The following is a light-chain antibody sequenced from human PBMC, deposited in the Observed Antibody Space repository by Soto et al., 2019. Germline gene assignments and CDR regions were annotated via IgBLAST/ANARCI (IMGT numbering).Light chain of an antibody. Sequence: DLQMTQSPSTLSASVGDRVRMTCRASQSIRSWLAWYQQKPGKAPKLLIYKASILEGGVPSRFSGSGSGTDFTLTISRLEPEDFAVYYCQQYGSSWTLGQGTKVDIK. CDR3: QQYGSSWT. J-gene: IGKJ1*01. CDR2: KAS. CDR1: QSIRSW. V-gene: IGKV1-5*03.